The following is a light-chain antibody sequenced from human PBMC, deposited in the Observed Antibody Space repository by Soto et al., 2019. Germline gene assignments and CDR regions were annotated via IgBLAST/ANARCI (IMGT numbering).Light chain of an antibody. V-gene: IGKV3D-20*02. CDR3: QQRSNWPPWT. J-gene: IGKJ1*01. Sequence: EIVLTQSPGTLSLSPGERATLSCRASQSVSSTYLVWYQQKPGQAPRLLIYAASRRATGIPDRFSGSGSGTDFTLTISRLEPEDFAVYYCQQRSNWPPWTFGQGTKVDI. CDR2: AAS. CDR1: QSVSSTY.